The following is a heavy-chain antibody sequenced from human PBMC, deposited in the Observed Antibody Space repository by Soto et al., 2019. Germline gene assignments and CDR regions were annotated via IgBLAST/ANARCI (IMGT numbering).Heavy chain of an antibody. Sequence: GGSLRLSCAASGFTFSIYAMHWVRQAPGKGLEWVAVISYDGSNKYYADSVKGRFTISRDNSKNTLYLQMNSLRAEDTAVYYCEAWTQARVDYWGQGTLVPVSS. D-gene: IGHD5-18*01. V-gene: IGHV3-30-3*01. CDR1: GFTFSIYA. CDR2: ISYDGSNK. J-gene: IGHJ4*02. CDR3: EAWTQARVDY.